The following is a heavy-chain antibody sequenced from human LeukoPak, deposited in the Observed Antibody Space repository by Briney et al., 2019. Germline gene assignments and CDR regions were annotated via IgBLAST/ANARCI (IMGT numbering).Heavy chain of an antibody. V-gene: IGHV3-21*01. CDR2: ISGSSSYT. J-gene: IGHJ6*02. Sequence: GGSLRLSCAASGFSISNYNMNWVRQAPGKGLEWVSSISGSSSYTYHADSLKGRFTASRDNTKNSLYLQMNSLRAEDTAVYYCAREPDDSAAGHTIYYYYGMDVWGQGTTVTVTS. D-gene: IGHD6-13*01. CDR1: GFSISNYN. CDR3: AREPDDSAAGHTIYYYYGMDV.